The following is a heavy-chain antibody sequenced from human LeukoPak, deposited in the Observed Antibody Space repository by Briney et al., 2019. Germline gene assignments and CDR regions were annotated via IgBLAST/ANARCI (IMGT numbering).Heavy chain of an antibody. D-gene: IGHD5-18*01. J-gene: IGHJ4*02. CDR1: GGSISSYY. V-gene: IGHV4-59*01. CDR2: IYYSGST. CDR3: ARRPAVTAFDY. Sequence: KPSETLSLTCTVSGGSISSYYWSWIRQPPGKGLEWIGYIYYSGSTNYNPSLKSRVTISVDTSKNQFSLKLNSVTAADTAVYYCARRPAVTAFDYWGQGTLVTVSP.